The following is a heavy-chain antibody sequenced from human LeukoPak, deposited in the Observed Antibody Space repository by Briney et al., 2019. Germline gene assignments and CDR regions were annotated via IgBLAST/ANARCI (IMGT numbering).Heavy chain of an antibody. J-gene: IGHJ4*02. CDR2: IYTTGST. CDR3: ARENRGGYNHRGGGY. CDR1: NGYISNYF. V-gene: IGHV4-4*07. Sequence: PSETLSLTCTVSNGYISNYFWSWIRQPAGKGLEWIGRIYTTGSTNYNPSLRSRVTMSVDASEKQFSLRLTSVTAADTAVYYCARENRGGYNHRGGGYWGQGTQVTVSS. D-gene: IGHD5-24*01.